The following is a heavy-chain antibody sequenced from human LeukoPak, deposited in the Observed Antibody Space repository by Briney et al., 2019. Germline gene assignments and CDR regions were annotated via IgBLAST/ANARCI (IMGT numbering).Heavy chain of an antibody. D-gene: IGHD2-8*01. J-gene: IGHJ4*02. V-gene: IGHV4-34*01. Sequence: SETLSLTCAVYGGSFSGYYWSWIRQPPGKGLEWIGEINHSGSTNYNPSLKSRVTISVDTSKNQFSLKLSSVTAADTAVYYCARGHGGRYCTNGVCLPFDYWGQGTLVTVSS. CDR3: ARGHGGRYCTNGVCLPFDY. CDR1: GGSFSGYY. CDR2: INHSGST.